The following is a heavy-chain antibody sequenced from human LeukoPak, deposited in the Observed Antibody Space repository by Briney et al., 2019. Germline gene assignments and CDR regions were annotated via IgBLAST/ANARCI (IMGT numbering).Heavy chain of an antibody. D-gene: IGHD4-17*01. J-gene: IGHJ4*02. CDR2: IYYSGST. V-gene: IGHV4-59*01. CDR3: ARGGPYGDYADY. Sequence: SETLSLTCTVSGGSISSYYWSWIRQPPGKGLGWIGYIYYSGSTNYNPSLKSRVTISVDTSKNQFSLKLSSVTAADTAVYYCARGGPYGDYADYWGQGTLVTVSS. CDR1: GGSISSYY.